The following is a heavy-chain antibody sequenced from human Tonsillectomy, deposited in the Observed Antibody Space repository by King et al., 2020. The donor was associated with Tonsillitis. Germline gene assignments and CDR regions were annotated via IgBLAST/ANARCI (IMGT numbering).Heavy chain of an antibody. CDR2: IYWDDDK. Sequence: VTLKESGPTLVKPTQTLTLTCTFSGFSLSTSGVGVGWIRQPPGKALEWLALIYWDDDKRYSPSLNSRLTVSKETSKNQVVLTMSNMDPVDTATYYCAHNYYDFWSGPQGLSRPFFDYRGQGTLAT. V-gene: IGHV2-5*02. CDR3: AHNYYDFWSGPQGLSRPFFDY. CDR1: GFSLSTSGVG. J-gene: IGHJ4*02. D-gene: IGHD3-3*01.